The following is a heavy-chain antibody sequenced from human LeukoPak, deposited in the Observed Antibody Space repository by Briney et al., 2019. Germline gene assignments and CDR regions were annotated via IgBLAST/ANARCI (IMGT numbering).Heavy chain of an antibody. J-gene: IGHJ5*02. CDR3: ARAFGEDNWNSGWFDP. CDR2: INHSGST. D-gene: IGHD1-7*01. Sequence: LSLTXAVYGGSFSGYYWSWIRQPPGKGLEWIGEINHSGSTNYNPSLKGRVTISVDTSKNQFSLQLNSVTPEDTAVYYCARAFGEDNWNSGWFDPWGQGTLVTVSS. V-gene: IGHV4-34*01. CDR1: GGSFSGYY.